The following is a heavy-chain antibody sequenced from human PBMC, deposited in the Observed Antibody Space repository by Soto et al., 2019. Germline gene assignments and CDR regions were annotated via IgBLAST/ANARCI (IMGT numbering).Heavy chain of an antibody. CDR3: ARVRLGVTTRLFDY. J-gene: IGHJ4*02. D-gene: IGHD6-25*01. Sequence: EVQLVESGGGLVQPGGSLRLSCAASGFTFSDHYMDWVRQAPGKGPEWVGRIKNKANSYTTEYAASVKGRFTISRDDSKNSLDLQMNSLKTEDTAVYYCARVRLGVTTRLFDYWGQGTLVTVSS. V-gene: IGHV3-72*01. CDR2: IKNKANSYTT. CDR1: GFTFSDHY.